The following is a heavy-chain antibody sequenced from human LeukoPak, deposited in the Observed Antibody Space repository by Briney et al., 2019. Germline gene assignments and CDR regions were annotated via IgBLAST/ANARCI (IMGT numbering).Heavy chain of an antibody. V-gene: IGHV3-74*03. D-gene: IGHD1-26*01. Sequence: GGSLRLSCAASGFSFSSYGMHWVRQAPGTGLVWVSRITDDGTTTYADSVKGRFTISRDNAKNTLYLQMNSLRAEDTAVYYCVRDRVGPDYWGQGTLVTVSS. CDR3: VRDRVGPDY. CDR2: ITDDGTT. CDR1: GFSFSSYG. J-gene: IGHJ4*02.